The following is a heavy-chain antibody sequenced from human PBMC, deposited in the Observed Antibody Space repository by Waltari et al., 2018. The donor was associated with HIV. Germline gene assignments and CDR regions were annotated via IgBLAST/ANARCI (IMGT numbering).Heavy chain of an antibody. CDR1: GFTFSSYA. CDR3: AKQEYQLLRAPFDY. CDR2: ISGSGGST. V-gene: IGHV3-23*01. Sequence: EVQLLESGGGLVQPGGSLRLSCAASGFTFSSYAMSWVRPAPGKGVGWVSAISGSGGSTYYADAVKDRCTISRDKSKNTLYLQMNSLRAEDTAVYYWAKQEYQLLRAPFDYWGQGTLVTVSS. D-gene: IGHD2-2*01. J-gene: IGHJ4*02.